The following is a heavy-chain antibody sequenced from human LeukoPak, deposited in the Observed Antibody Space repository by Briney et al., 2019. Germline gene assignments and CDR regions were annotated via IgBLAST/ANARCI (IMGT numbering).Heavy chain of an antibody. CDR2: IYHSGST. Sequence: PSGTLSLTCAVSGGSISSSNWWSWARQPPGKGLEWIGEIYHSGSTNYNPSLESRITISVDKSKNQFSLKLNSVTAADTAVYYCARVACSSSSCYGGTDYWGQGTLVTVSS. CDR1: GGSISSSNW. D-gene: IGHD2-2*01. J-gene: IGHJ4*02. V-gene: IGHV4-4*02. CDR3: ARVACSSSSCYGGTDY.